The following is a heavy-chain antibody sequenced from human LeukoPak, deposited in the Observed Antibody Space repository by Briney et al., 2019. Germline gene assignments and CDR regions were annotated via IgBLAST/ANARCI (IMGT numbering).Heavy chain of an antibody. D-gene: IGHD6-13*01. CDR3: ARDRLAQQLAGYYYYYGMDV. J-gene: IGHJ6*04. V-gene: IGHV4-61*01. CDR1: GGSVSSGSYY. Sequence: PSETLSLTCTVSGGSVSSGSYYWSWIRQPPGKGLEWIGYIYYSGSTNYNPSLKSRVTISVDTSKNQFSLKLSSVTAADTAVYYCARDRLAQQLAGYYYYYGMDVWGKGTTVTVSS. CDR2: IYYSGST.